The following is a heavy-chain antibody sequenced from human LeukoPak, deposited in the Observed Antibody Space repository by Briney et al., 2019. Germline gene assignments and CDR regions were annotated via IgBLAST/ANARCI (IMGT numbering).Heavy chain of an antibody. CDR1: GDSISSDTYY. J-gene: IGHJ5*02. V-gene: IGHV4-61*02. CDR3: AGTRRYCSGGSCYNWFDP. D-gene: IGHD2-15*01. CDR2: IYASGST. Sequence: PSETLSLTCTVSGDSISSDTYYWTWIRQPAGKGLEWIGRIYASGSTTYNASPKSRVTISLDTSKNHFSLMLSSVTAADTAVYYCAGTRRYCSGGSCYNWFDPWGQGTLVTVSS.